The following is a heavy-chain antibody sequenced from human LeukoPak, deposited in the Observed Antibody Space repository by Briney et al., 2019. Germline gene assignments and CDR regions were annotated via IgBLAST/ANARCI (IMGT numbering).Heavy chain of an antibody. CDR2: IIPIFGTA. J-gene: IGHJ6*03. Sequence: GASVKVSCKASGGTFSSYAISWVRQAPGQGLEWMGGIIPIFGTANYAQKIQGRVTITADESTSTAYMELSSLRSEDTAVYYCARVKARDCSSTSCYQYYYYYMDVWGKGTTVTVSS. V-gene: IGHV1-69*01. D-gene: IGHD2-2*01. CDR1: GGTFSSYA. CDR3: ARVKARDCSSTSCYQYYYYYMDV.